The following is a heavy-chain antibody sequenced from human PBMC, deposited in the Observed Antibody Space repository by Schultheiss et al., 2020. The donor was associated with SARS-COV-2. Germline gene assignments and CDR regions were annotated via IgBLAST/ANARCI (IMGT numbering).Heavy chain of an antibody. CDR3: ARMGVYYDSSGYYRGWFDP. J-gene: IGHJ5*02. V-gene: IGHV2-70*11. D-gene: IGHD3-22*01. Sequence: QTLSLTCTFSGFSLSTSGMCVSWIRQPPGKALEWLARIDWDDDKYYSTSLKTRLTISKDTSKNQVVLTMTNMDPVDTATYYCARMGVYYDSSGYYRGWFDPWGQGTLVTVSS. CDR2: IDWDDDK. CDR1: GFSLSTSGMC.